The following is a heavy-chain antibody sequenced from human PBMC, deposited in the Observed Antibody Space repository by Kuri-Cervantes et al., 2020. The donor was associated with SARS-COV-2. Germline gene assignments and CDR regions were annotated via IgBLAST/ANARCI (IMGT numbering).Heavy chain of an antibody. D-gene: IGHD2-8*01. J-gene: IGHJ6*02. V-gene: IGHV1-2*02. CDR1: GYTFTGYY. CDR3: ARGAIVLRTEFMDV. Sequence: ASVKVSCKASGYTFTGYYMHWVRQAPGQGLEWMGWINPNSGGTNYAQKFQGRVTMTRDTSTSTVYMELSSLRSEDTAVYYCARGAIVLRTEFMDVWGHGTRVTVSS. CDR2: INPNSGGT.